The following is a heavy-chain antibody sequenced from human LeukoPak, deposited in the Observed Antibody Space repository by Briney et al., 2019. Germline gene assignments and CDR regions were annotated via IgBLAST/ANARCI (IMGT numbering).Heavy chain of an antibody. J-gene: IGHJ4*02. V-gene: IGHV3-30*02. Sequence: GGSLRLSCSASGFTFSSFDMHWVRQAPGKGLDWMTFIWYDGNSKYYAGSVQGRFTLSRDNSKNTLYLQLDSLRGDDTAVYYCARARLGSTTSFYFDHWGQGALVTVSS. CDR1: GFTFSSFD. CDR2: IWYDGNSK. D-gene: IGHD1-26*01. CDR3: ARARLGSTTSFYFDH.